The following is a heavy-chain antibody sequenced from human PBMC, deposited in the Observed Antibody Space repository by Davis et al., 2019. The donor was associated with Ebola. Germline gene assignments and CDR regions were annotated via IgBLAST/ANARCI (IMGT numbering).Heavy chain of an antibody. V-gene: IGHV4-39*07. J-gene: IGHJ5*02. CDR3: AREWSDGFHWWFDP. CDR2: ISQSGST. Sequence: MPSETLSLTCAVSGGSISSGGYYWSWVRQPPGKGLEWIGEISQSGSTNYNPSLKSRVTISIDKSKNQFSLKLSSVTAADTAVYYCAREWSDGFHWWFDPWGQGTLVTASS. D-gene: IGHD3-3*01. CDR1: GGSISSGGYY.